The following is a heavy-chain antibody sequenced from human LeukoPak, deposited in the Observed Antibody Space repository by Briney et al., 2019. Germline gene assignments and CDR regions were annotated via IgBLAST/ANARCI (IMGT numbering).Heavy chain of an antibody. V-gene: IGHV3-23*01. Sequence: ASVKVSCKASGGTFSSYAMSWVRQAPGKGLEWVSAISGSGGSTYYADSVKGRFTISRDNSKNTLYLQMNSLRAEDTAVYYCARHVVAVGFDYWGQGTLVTVSS. CDR2: ISGSGGST. J-gene: IGHJ4*02. CDR1: GGTFSSYA. D-gene: IGHD3-22*01. CDR3: ARHVVAVGFDY.